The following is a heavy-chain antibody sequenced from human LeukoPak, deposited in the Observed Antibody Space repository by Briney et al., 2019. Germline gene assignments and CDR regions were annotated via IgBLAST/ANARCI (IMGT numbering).Heavy chain of an antibody. CDR3: AALVVGPRADAFDI. D-gene: IGHD2-21*01. J-gene: IGHJ3*02. Sequence: ASVKVSCKASGYTFTSYYMHWVRQAPGQGLEWMGIINPSGGSTSYAQKFQGRVTTTRDMSTSTVYMELSSLRSEDTAVYYCAALVVGPRADAFDIWGQGTMVTVSS. CDR1: GYTFTSYY. V-gene: IGHV1-46*01. CDR2: INPSGGST.